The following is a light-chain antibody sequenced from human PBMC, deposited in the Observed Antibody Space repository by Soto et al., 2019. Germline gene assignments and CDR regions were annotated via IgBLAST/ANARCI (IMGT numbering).Light chain of an antibody. CDR2: DAS. Sequence: DIQMTQSPSTLSASVGDRVTITCRASQSISSWLAWYQQKPGKAPKLLIYDASSLESGVPSRFSGSGSGTEFTLTISSLQPDDFATYHCRQYNSYSFGQGTKVEIK. CDR1: QSISSW. V-gene: IGKV1-5*01. CDR3: RQYNSYS. J-gene: IGKJ1*01.